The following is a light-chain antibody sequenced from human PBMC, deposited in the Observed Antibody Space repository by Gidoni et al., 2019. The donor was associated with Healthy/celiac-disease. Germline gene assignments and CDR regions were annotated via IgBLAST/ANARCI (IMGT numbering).Light chain of an antibody. CDR2: GAS. J-gene: IGKJ1*01. CDR3: QQYGSSSGT. V-gene: IGKV3-20*01. Sequence: EIVLTQSPVTLSLSPGERATLSCRASKSVSSSYLAWYQQKPGQAPRLLIYGASSRATGIPDRSSGSGSGTDFTLTISRLEPEDFAVYYCQQYGSSSGTFGQGTKVEIK. CDR1: KSVSSSY.